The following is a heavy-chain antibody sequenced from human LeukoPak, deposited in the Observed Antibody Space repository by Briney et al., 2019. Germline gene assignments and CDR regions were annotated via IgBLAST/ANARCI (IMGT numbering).Heavy chain of an antibody. CDR2: IYHSGST. J-gene: IGHJ4*02. CDR3: ASHYYDFWSGYPHHFDY. Sequence: NPSETLSLTCAVSGYSISSGYYWGWIRPPPGKGLGWIGSIYHSGSTYYNPSLKSRVTISVDTSKNQFSLKLSSVTAADTAVYYCASHYYDFWSGYPHHFDYWGQGTLVTVSS. CDR1: GYSISSGYY. D-gene: IGHD3-3*01. V-gene: IGHV4-38-2*01.